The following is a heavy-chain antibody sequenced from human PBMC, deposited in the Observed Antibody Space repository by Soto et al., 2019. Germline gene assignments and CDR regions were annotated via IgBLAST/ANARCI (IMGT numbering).Heavy chain of an antibody. CDR1: GNIFEAHA. V-gene: IGHV3-33*01. CDR2: IWYGGTT. D-gene: IGHD2-8*01. J-gene: IGHJ6*02. Sequence: QEVLVESGGGVVRPGNSLRLSCVTSGNIFEAHAFHWVRQAPGKGLKWVALIWYGGTTYYEDSVQGRFSISRDNSRKTVFLQMNHLRPDDSGVYYCVRVRNNADKRLDVWGQGTTVSVSS. CDR3: VRVRNNADKRLDV.